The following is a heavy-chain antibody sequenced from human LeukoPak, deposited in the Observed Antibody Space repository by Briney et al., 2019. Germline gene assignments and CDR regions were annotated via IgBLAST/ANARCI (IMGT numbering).Heavy chain of an antibody. Sequence: ASVKVSFKASGYTFTGYYMHWVRQAPGQGLEWMGWINPNSGGTNYAQKFQGRVTMTRDTSISTAYMELSRLRSDDTAVYYCARGTLSIRFLEWLQAYNWFDPWGQGTLVTVSS. CDR3: ARGTLSIRFLEWLQAYNWFDP. CDR1: GYTFTGYY. V-gene: IGHV1-2*02. D-gene: IGHD3-3*01. CDR2: INPNSGGT. J-gene: IGHJ5*02.